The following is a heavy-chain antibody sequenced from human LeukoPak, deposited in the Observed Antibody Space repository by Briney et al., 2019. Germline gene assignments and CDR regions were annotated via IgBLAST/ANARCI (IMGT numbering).Heavy chain of an antibody. D-gene: IGHD3-3*01. V-gene: IGHV3-23*01. CDR1: GFNFDSYA. CDR3: AKVALHYTGGSNDFDY. Sequence: GGSLRLSCAASGFNFDSYATSWVRQAPGKGLEWVSAISASGASAYYADSVKGRFTISRDNSKNTLYLQMNSPRAEDTAVYYCAKVALHYTGGSNDFDYWGQGTLVTVSS. J-gene: IGHJ4*02. CDR2: ISASGASA.